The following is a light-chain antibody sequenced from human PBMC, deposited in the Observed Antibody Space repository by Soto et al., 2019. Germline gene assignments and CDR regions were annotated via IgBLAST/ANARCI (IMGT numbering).Light chain of an antibody. V-gene: IGKV3-15*01. J-gene: IGKJ1*01. CDR1: QNIYNN. Sequence: IVVTQSPAALSVSPGERSTLSCGASQNIYNNVAWYQQRPGHAPRLLIYRASTRATGIPARLSGSGAGTVFTLTISRPDPEEVPVYDCQQYGNSRTCGQGTKV. CDR3: QQYGNSRT. CDR2: RAS.